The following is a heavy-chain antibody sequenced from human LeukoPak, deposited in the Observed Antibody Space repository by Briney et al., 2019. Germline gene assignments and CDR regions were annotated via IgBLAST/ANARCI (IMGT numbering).Heavy chain of an antibody. V-gene: IGHV4-59*01. J-gene: IGHJ4*02. CDR3: AREPGYSSSWTGGDY. CDR2: IYYSGST. CDR1: GGSISSYY. Sequence: SETLSLTCTVSGGSISSYYWSWIRQPPGKGLEWIGYIYYSGSTNYNPSLKSRVTISVDTSKNQFSLKLSSVTAADTAVYYCAREPGYSSSWTGGDYWGQGTLVTVSS. D-gene: IGHD6-13*01.